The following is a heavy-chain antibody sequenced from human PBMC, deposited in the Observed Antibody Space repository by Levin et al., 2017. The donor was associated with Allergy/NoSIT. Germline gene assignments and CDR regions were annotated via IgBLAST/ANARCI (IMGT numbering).Heavy chain of an antibody. D-gene: IGHD4-17*01. Sequence: ASVKVSCKASGYTFTGYYMHWVRQAPGQGLEWMGWINPNSGGTNYAQKFQGRVTMTRDTSISTAYMELSRLRSDDTAVYYCARSKGDYDPTNHGNPYYYYGMDVWGQGTTVTVSS. CDR2: INPNSGGT. CDR1: GYTFTGYY. CDR3: ARSKGDYDPTNHGNPYYYYGMDV. V-gene: IGHV1-2*02. J-gene: IGHJ6*02.